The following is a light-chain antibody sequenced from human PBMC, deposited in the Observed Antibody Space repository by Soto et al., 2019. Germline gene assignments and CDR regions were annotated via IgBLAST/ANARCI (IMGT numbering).Light chain of an antibody. V-gene: IGKV3-15*01. CDR3: QHYNNWPIT. J-gene: IGKJ5*01. CDR1: QSINTK. CDR2: GAY. Sequence: EIVMTQSPATLSVSPGGRATFSCRASQSINTKLAWYQQKPGQAPRLLIYGAYTRATGIPARFSGSGSGTDFTLTISSLQAADFAVYHCQHYNNWPITFGQGTRLEIK.